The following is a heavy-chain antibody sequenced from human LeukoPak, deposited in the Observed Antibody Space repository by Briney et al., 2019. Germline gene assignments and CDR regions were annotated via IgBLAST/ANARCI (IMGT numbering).Heavy chain of an antibody. CDR1: GFTFSSYA. CDR3: ARDPQWLVLVGFDY. D-gene: IGHD6-19*01. J-gene: IGHJ4*02. CDR2: ISGSGGST. V-gene: IGHV3-23*01. Sequence: PGGSLRLSCAASGFTFSSYAMSWVRQAPGKGLEWVSAISGSGGSTYYADSVKGRFTISRDNAKNSLYLQMNSLRAEDTAVYYCARDPQWLVLVGFDYWGQGTLVTVSS.